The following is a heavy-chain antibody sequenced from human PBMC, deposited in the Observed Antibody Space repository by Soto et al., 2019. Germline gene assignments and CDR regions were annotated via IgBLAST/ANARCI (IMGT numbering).Heavy chain of an antibody. Sequence: QVQLQQWGAGLLKPSETLSLTCAVYGGSFSGYYWSWIRQPPGMGLEWIGEINHSGSTNYNPSLKSRVTISVDTSKNQFSLKLSSVTAADTAVYYCARGEYQLYWGQGTLVTVSS. CDR1: GGSFSGYY. D-gene: IGHD2-2*01. CDR2: INHSGST. J-gene: IGHJ4*02. V-gene: IGHV4-34*01. CDR3: ARGEYQLY.